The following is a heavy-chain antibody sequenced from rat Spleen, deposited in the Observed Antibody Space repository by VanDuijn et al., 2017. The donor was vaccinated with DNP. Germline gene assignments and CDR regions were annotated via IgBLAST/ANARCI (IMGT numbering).Heavy chain of an antibody. D-gene: IGHD1-10*01. V-gene: IGHV5S10*01. CDR1: GFTFSDNN. CDR3: SRKGIYNNYFDY. CDR2: IIYDGSRT. J-gene: IGHJ2*01. Sequence: EVQLVESGGGLVQPGRSLKLSCAASGFTFSDNNMAWVRQAPKKGLDWAATIIYDGSRTYYRDSVKGRFTISRDNAKSTLYLQMDSLRSEDTATYYCSRKGIYNNYFDYWGQGVMVTVSS.